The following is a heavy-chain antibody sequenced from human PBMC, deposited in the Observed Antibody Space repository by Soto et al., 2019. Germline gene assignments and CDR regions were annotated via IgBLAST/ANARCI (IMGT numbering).Heavy chain of an antibody. CDR3: ARGDDILTGFLYNWFDP. Sequence: QVQLVQSGAEVKKPGASVKVSCKASGYTFTSYYMHWVRQAPGQGLEWMGIINPSGGSTSYAQKFQGRVTMPRDTSTSTVYMELSSLRSEDTAVYYCARGDDILTGFLYNWFDPWGQGTLVTVSS. CDR1: GYTFTSYY. CDR2: INPSGGST. V-gene: IGHV1-46*03. D-gene: IGHD3-9*01. J-gene: IGHJ5*02.